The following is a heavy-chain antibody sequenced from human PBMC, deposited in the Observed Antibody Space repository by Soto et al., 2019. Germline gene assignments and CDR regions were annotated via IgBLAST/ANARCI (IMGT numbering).Heavy chain of an antibody. D-gene: IGHD4-17*01. V-gene: IGHV1-69*02. Sequence: QVQLVQSGAEVKKPGSSVKVSCKASGGTFSSYTISWVRQAPGQGLEWMGRIIPILGIANYAQKCQGRVTITADKSTSTAYMELSSLRSEDTAVYYCATDYGDYYFDYWGQGTLVTVSS. CDR2: IIPILGIA. CDR3: ATDYGDYYFDY. CDR1: GGTFSSYT. J-gene: IGHJ4*02.